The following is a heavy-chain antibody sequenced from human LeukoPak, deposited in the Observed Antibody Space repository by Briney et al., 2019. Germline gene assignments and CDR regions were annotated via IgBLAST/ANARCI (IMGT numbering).Heavy chain of an antibody. D-gene: IGHD1-26*01. CDR3: ARSLVGATAGDY. J-gene: IGHJ4*02. CDR2: ISGSSSPI. CDR1: GFTFSSYS. V-gene: IGHV3-48*04. Sequence: QPGGSLRLSCAASGFTFSSYSMNWVRQAPGKGLGWVSYISGSSSPIYYADSVKGRFTISRDNAKNSLYLQMNSLRAEDTAVYYCARSLVGATAGDYWGQGTLVTVSS.